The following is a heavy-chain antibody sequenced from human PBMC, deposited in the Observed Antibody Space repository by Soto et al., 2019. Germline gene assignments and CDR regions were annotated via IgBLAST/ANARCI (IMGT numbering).Heavy chain of an antibody. D-gene: IGHD6-13*01. CDR3: ARAAAAGEGVYYGMDV. J-gene: IGHJ6*02. V-gene: IGHV1-18*01. CDR1: GYTFTSYG. CDR2: ISAYNGNT. Sequence: QVQLVQSGAEVKKPGASVKVSCKASGYTFTSYGISWVRQAPGQGLEWMGWISAYNGNTNYAQKLQGRVTMTTDTXTXXGDMELRSLRSDDTAVYYCARAAAAGEGVYYGMDVWGQGTTVTVSS.